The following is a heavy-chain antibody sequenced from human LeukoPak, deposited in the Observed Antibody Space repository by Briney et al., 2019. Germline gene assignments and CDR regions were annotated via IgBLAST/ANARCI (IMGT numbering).Heavy chain of an antibody. Sequence: SPIFSCASSAFTFTAYTMHSLFVAPPNRLEGLAVVSYDGSNKYYSDSVKGRFTISRDNSKNTLYLQMNSLRAEDTAVYYCAKVGGYDDGVDYYYYGMDVWRKGTTVTVSS. CDR1: AFTFTAYT. CDR2: VSYDGSNK. J-gene: IGHJ6*04. CDR3: AKVGGYDDGVDYYYYGMDV. D-gene: IGHD5-12*01. V-gene: IGHV3-30*18.